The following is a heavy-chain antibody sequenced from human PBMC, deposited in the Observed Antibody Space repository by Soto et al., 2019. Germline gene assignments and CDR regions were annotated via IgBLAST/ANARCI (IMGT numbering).Heavy chain of an antibody. CDR2: INAGNGNT. D-gene: IGHD1-26*01. CDR1: GYTFTSYA. CDR3: ARDREVLSNCFDY. V-gene: IGHV1-3*01. Sequence: QVQLVQSGAEVKKPGASVKVSCKASGYTFTSYARHWVRQAPGQRLEWMGWINAGNGNTKYSQKFQGRVTITRDTSASTAYMELSSLRSEDTAVYYCARDREVLSNCFDYWGQGTLVTVSS. J-gene: IGHJ4*02.